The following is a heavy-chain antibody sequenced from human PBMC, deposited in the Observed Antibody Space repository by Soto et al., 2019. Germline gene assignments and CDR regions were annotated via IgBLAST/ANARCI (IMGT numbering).Heavy chain of an antibody. CDR3: AVDLIAPRSGSPSHFDN. CDR1: GYTFTSYG. J-gene: IGHJ4*02. D-gene: IGHD6-19*01. V-gene: IGHV1-18*01. Sequence: QVQLVQSGAEVKKPGASVKVSCKASGYTFTSYGISWVRQAPGQGLEWMGWISTYNGDTNYVQRLNGRVTMTTDTTTSTAYIELRSRGYDDTAVYYGAVDLIAPRSGSPSHFDNWGQGTLVTVSS. CDR2: ISTYNGDT.